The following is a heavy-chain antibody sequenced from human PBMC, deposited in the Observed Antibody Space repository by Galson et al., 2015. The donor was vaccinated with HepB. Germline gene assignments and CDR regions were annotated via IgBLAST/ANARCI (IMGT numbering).Heavy chain of an antibody. J-gene: IGHJ4*02. V-gene: IGHV3-21*01. D-gene: IGHD3-10*01. CDR1: GFTFSSYS. Sequence: SLRLSCAASGFTFSSYSMNWVRQAPGKGLEWVSSISSSSSYIYYADSVKGRFTISRDSAKNSLYLQMNSLRAEDTAVYYCARALGGGSDLDYWGQGTLVTVSS. CDR2: ISSSSSYI. CDR3: ARALGGGSDLDY.